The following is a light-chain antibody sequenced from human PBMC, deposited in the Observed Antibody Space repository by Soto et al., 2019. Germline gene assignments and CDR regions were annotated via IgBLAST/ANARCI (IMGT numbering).Light chain of an antibody. CDR2: DVN. J-gene: IGLJ1*01. CDR1: SSDVGGYDY. V-gene: IGLV2-11*01. Sequence: QSVLTQPRSVSGSPGQSVAISCTGTSSDVGGYDYVSWYQQHPGKAPKLMIFDVNKRPSGVPDRFSGSKSGNTASLTISGLQADDEAEYYCCSFAGSYYVFGTGTKVTVL. CDR3: CSFAGSYYV.